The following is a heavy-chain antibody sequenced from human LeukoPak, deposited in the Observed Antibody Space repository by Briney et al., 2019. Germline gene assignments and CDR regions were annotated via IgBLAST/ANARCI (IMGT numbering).Heavy chain of an antibody. CDR1: GFTFSSYA. D-gene: IGHD6-13*01. CDR2: IRGSGGST. J-gene: IGHJ4*02. Sequence: PGGSLRLSCAASGFTFSSYAMSWVRQAPGRGLEWVSAIRGSGGSTYYADSVKGRFTISRDNSKNTLYLQMNSLRAEDTAVYYCAKLGAAAGRNWYVYWGQGTLVTVSS. V-gene: IGHV3-23*01. CDR3: AKLGAAAGRNWYVY.